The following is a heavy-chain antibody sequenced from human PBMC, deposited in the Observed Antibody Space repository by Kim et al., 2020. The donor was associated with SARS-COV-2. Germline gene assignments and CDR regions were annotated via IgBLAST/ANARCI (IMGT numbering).Heavy chain of an antibody. D-gene: IGHD3-10*01. Sequence: GGSLRLSCAASGFTFSSYAMSWVRQAPGKGLEWVSAISGSGGSTYYADSVKGRFTISRDNSKNTLYLQMNSLRAEDTAVYYCAKSLWFGELLFSYYFDYWGQGTLVTVSS. V-gene: IGHV3-23*01. CDR3: AKSLWFGELLFSYYFDY. J-gene: IGHJ4*02. CDR2: ISGSGGST. CDR1: GFTFSSYA.